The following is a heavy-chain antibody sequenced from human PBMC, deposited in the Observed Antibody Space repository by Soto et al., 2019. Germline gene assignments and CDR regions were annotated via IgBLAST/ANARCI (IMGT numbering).Heavy chain of an antibody. V-gene: IGHV2-5*02. CDR3: ADCCYYSSSCFPDF. D-gene: IGHD2-15*01. Sequence: SGPTLVNPTQTLTLTCTFSGFSLTTNGVGVGWIRQSPGEALEWLALIYWDDDKRYSPSLKSRLTITKDTSKNQVVLTMTNMDSVDTATYYCADCCYYSSSCFPDFWGQGTLVPGSA. J-gene: IGHJ4*02. CDR2: IYWDDDK. CDR1: GFSLTTNGVG.